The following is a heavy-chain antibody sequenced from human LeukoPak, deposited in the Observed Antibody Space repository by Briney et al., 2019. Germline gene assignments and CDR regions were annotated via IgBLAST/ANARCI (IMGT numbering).Heavy chain of an antibody. V-gene: IGHV3-23*01. D-gene: IGHD5-12*01. J-gene: IGHJ4*02. CDR1: GFTFTTYA. CDR3: ARGPSGYHNL. Sequence: GRSLRLSCAASGFTFTTYAMSWVRQAPGKGLEWVSVISGRGDSTYYADSVKGRFTIYRDNSKDSLYLQMNSLRAEDTAVYYCARGPSGYHNLGGQGTLVTVSS. CDR2: ISGRGDST.